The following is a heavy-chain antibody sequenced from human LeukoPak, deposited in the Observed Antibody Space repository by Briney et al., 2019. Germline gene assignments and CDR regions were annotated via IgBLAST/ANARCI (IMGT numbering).Heavy chain of an antibody. CDR3: AKGLRSSTSCYDY. V-gene: IGHV3-33*06. D-gene: IGHD2-2*01. Sequence: GGSLRLSCAASGFTFSSYGMHWVRQAPGKGLEWVAVIWYDGSNKYYADSVKGRFTISRDNSKNTLYLQMNSLRAEDTAVYYCAKGLRSSTSCYDYWGQGTLVTVSS. CDR1: GFTFSSYG. CDR2: IWYDGSNK. J-gene: IGHJ4*02.